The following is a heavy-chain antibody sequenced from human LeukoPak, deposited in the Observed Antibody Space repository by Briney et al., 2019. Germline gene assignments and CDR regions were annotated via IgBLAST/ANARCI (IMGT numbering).Heavy chain of an antibody. J-gene: IGHJ4*02. CDR2: ISYDGSNK. D-gene: IGHD4-17*01. CDR3: AKDLWRTTVTTSGY. CDR1: GFTFSSYG. V-gene: IGHV3-30*18. Sequence: PGGSLRLSCAASGFTFSSYGMHWVRQAPGKGLEWLAVISYDGSNKYYADSVKGRFTISRDNSKNTLYLQMNSLRAEDTAVYYCAKDLWRTTVTTSGYWGQGTLVTVSS.